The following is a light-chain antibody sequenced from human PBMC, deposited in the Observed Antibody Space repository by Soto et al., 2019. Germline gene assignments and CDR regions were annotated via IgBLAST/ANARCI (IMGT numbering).Light chain of an antibody. CDR2: DAA. Sequence: ALQVTQSPSSLSASVGDRVPITRRASQGISGALAWYQHKPGKAPRLLISDAARLDSGVPSRFRGSGSGTEFTLTISSREPEDVATYYCQKYNSGPWAFGQGTKV. CDR1: QGISGA. J-gene: IGKJ1*01. CDR3: QKYNSGPWA. V-gene: IGKV1-13*02.